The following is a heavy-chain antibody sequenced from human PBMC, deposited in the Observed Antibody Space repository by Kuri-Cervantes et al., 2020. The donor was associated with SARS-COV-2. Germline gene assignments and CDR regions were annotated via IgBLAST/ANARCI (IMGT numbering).Heavy chain of an antibody. CDR3: ATGDDYYDTSGLRN. Sequence: GESLKISCAASGFIFSSYGMSWVRQAPGKGLEWVSAISGSGGSTYYADSVKGRFTISRDNSKNTLYLQMNSLRAEDTAIYYCATGDDYYDTSGLRNWGQGTLVTVSS. D-gene: IGHD3-22*01. J-gene: IGHJ4*02. CDR2: ISGSGGST. V-gene: IGHV3-23*01. CDR1: GFIFSSYG.